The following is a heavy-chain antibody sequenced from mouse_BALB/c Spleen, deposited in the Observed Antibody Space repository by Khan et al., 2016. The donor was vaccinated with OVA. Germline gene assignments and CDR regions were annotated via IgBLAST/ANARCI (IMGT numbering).Heavy chain of an antibody. CDR2: VSTGGSYT. D-gene: IGHD1-1*01. CDR1: GFTFSTYG. V-gene: IGHV5-6*01. J-gene: IGHJ3*01. CDR3: TRLAYYYDSGGFAY. Sequence: EVQLQESGGDLVKPGGSLKLSCAASGFTFSTYGMSWVRQTPDKRLEWVATVSTGGSYTYYPDSVKGRFTISRDNAKNTLYLQMSGLKSEDTAMFYCTRLAYYYDSGGFAYWGQGTLATVSA.